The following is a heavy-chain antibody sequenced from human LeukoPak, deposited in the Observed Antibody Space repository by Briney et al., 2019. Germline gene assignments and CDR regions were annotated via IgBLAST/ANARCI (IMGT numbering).Heavy chain of an antibody. V-gene: IGHV4-59*01. D-gene: IGHD3-10*01. J-gene: IGHJ5*02. CDR2: IYYSGST. CDR1: GGSISSYY. Sequence: SETLSLTCSVSGGSISSYYWSWIRQPPGKGLEWIGYIYYSGSTNYNPSLKSRVTISVDTSKNQFSLKLSSLTAADTAVYYCASCITMVGGVIREGWLDPWGQGTLVTVSS. CDR3: ASCITMVGGVIREGWLDP.